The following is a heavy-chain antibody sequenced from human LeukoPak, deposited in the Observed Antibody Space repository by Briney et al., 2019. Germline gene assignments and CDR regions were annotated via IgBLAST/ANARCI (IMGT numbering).Heavy chain of an antibody. CDR3: ATNGYYYDSSGYMNAFDI. CDR1: GYTFTSYG. V-gene: IGHV1-18*01. CDR2: INTYKGNT. Sequence: GASVKVSCKASGYTFTSYGISWVRQAPGQGLEWMGWINTYKGNTQYAQRLQGRVTMTTDTSTSTAYMELRSLRSDDTAVYYCATNGYYYDSSGYMNAFDIWGQGTMVTVSS. D-gene: IGHD3-22*01. J-gene: IGHJ3*02.